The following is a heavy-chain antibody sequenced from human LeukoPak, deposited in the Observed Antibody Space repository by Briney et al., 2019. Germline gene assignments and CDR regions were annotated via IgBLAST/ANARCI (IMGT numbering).Heavy chain of an antibody. J-gene: IGHJ4*02. Sequence: SETLSLTCAVSGASISSNNWWWSWVRQPPGKGLEWIGEIYHSGSTYYNPSLKSRVTISVDTSKNQFSLKLSSVTAADTAVYYCARVYVGHWDSRHFDYWGQGTLVTVSS. D-gene: IGHD1-7*01. CDR2: IYHSGST. CDR3: ARVYVGHWDSRHFDY. CDR1: GASISSNNW. V-gene: IGHV4-4*02.